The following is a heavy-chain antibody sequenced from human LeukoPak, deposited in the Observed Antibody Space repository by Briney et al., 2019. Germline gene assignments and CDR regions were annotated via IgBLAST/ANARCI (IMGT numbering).Heavy chain of an antibody. CDR2: IYYSGST. CDR3: ARAGIFDWLPLGDYGMDV. Sequence: SETLSLTCTVSGGSISSYYWSWIRQSPGKGLEWIGYIYYSGSTNYNPSVKSRVTISVDTSKNQFSLKLSSVTAADTAVYYCARAGIFDWLPLGDYGMDVWGQGTTVTVSS. D-gene: IGHD3-9*01. V-gene: IGHV4-59*08. CDR1: GGSISSYY. J-gene: IGHJ6*02.